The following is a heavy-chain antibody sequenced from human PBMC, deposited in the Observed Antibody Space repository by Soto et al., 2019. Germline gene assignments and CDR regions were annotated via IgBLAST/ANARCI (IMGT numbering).Heavy chain of an antibody. V-gene: IGHV1-3*01. D-gene: IGHD5-12*01. Sequence: ASVKVSCKASGYTFTSYAMHWVRQAPGQRLEWMGWINAGNGNTKYSQKFQGRVTITRDTSASTAYMELSSLRSEDTAVYYCARGVIVATIRHYYYYYMDVWGKGTTVTVSS. CDR2: INAGNGNT. CDR3: ARGVIVATIRHYYYYYMDV. CDR1: GYTFTSYA. J-gene: IGHJ6*03.